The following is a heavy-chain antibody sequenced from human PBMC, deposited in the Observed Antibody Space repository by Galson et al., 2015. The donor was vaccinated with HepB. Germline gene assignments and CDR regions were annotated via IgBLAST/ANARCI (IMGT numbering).Heavy chain of an antibody. Sequence: SVKVSCKASGYTFTIYAITWVRQAPGQGLEWMGYISAYNGNTNYAQKFQGRVTMTTDTSTSTAYMELRGLRADDTAVYYCARGGQWYSSGSLKWFDPWGQGTLVTVSS. J-gene: IGHJ5*02. CDR1: GYTFTIYA. CDR3: ARGGQWYSSGSLKWFDP. CDR2: ISAYNGNT. D-gene: IGHD6-19*01. V-gene: IGHV1-18*04.